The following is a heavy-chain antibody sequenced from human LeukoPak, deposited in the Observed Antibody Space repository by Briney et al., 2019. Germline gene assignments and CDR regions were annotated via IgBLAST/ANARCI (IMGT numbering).Heavy chain of an antibody. CDR2: IWYDGSNK. D-gene: IGHD6-19*01. J-gene: IGHJ4*02. V-gene: IGHV3-33*01. CDR3: ARGAGGGWYYFDC. Sequence: PGRSLRLSCAASGFTFSSYGMHWVRQAPGKGLEWVAVIWYDGSNKYYADSVKGRFTISRDNSKNTLYLQMSSLRAGDTAVYYCARGAGGGWYYFDCWGQGTLVTVSS. CDR1: GFTFSSYG.